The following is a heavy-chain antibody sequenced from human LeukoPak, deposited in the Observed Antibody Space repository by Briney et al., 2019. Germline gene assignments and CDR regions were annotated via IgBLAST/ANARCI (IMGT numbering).Heavy chain of an antibody. D-gene: IGHD6-13*01. CDR2: IYYSGST. V-gene: IGHV4-59*12. CDR3: ARSAGYSSSWYEDYFDY. J-gene: IGHJ4*02. CDR1: GGSISSYY. Sequence: SETLSLTCTVSGGSISSYYWSWIRQPPGKGLEWIGYIYYSGSTNYNPSLKSRVTISVDTSKNQFSLKLSSVTAADTAVYYCARSAGYSSSWYEDYFDYWGQGTLVTVSS.